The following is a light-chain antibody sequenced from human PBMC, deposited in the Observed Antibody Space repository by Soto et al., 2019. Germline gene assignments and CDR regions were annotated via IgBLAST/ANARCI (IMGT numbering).Light chain of an antibody. CDR3: QTWGTGINWV. Sequence: QAVVTQSPSASASLGASVKLTCTLSSGHSSYAIAWHQQQPEKGPRYLMKLNSDGSHSKGDGIPDRFSGSSSGAARYLTISRLPSEDEADYYCQTWGTGINWVFGGGTKVTVL. V-gene: IGLV4-69*01. CDR1: SGHSSYA. J-gene: IGLJ3*02. CDR2: LNSDGSH.